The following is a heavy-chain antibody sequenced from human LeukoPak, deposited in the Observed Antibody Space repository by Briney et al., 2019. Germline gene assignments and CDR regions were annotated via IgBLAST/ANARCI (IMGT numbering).Heavy chain of an antibody. J-gene: IGHJ4*02. Sequence: GGSLRLSCAASGFTFSSYSMNCVRQAPGKGLEGGAFIRYDGSNKYYADAVKGRFTISRDNSKHRLYLQMNSLSAEETAVYYCAKDSPTGGRRSKYWGQGTLVTVSS. D-gene: IGHD2-15*01. CDR1: GFTFSSYS. V-gene: IGHV3-30*02. CDR2: IRYDGSNK. CDR3: AKDSPTGGRRSKY.